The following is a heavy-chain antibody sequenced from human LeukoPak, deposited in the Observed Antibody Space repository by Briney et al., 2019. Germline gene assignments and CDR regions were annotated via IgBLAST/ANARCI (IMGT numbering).Heavy chain of an antibody. D-gene: IGHD2-21*02. CDR2: IYYSGST. CDR1: GGSISTYY. V-gene: IGHV4-59*01. J-gene: IGHJ4*02. Sequence: SETLSLTCTVSGGSISTYYWNWIRQPPGKGPEWIGNIYYSGSTKYNPSLKSRITISVDTSKNQFSLKLSSVTAADTAVYYCARGGGGTAYFDYWGQGTLVTVSS. CDR3: ARGGGGTAYFDY.